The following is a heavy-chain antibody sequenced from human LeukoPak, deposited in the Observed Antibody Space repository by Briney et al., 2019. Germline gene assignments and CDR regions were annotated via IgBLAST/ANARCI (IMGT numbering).Heavy chain of an antibody. J-gene: IGHJ4*02. CDR3: AKSVAGTGDPVDY. V-gene: IGHV3-33*06. Sequence: PGGSLRLSCAASGFTFSSYGMHWVRQAPGKGLEWVAVIWYDGSNKYYADSVKGRFTISRDNSKNTLYLQMNSLRAEDTAVYYCAKSVAGTGDPVDYWGQGTLVIVSA. CDR1: GFTFSSYG. D-gene: IGHD6-19*01. CDR2: IWYDGSNK.